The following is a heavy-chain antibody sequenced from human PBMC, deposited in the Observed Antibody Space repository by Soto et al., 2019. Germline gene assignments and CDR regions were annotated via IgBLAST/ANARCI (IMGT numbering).Heavy chain of an antibody. D-gene: IGHD1-1*01. V-gene: IGHV1-69*01. CDR1: GGTFSGYA. J-gene: IGHJ1*01. Sequence: QAQLMQSGAEVKEPGSSVKVSCKASGGTFSGYAISWVRQAPGQGLEGLGGSIPIFGITNYAQKFQNRLTIAAAESSATVYMDLRSLTSEDSAIYYCARDPSSRTGTTSSEDFQHWGQGTLVSVS. CDR3: ARDPSSRTGTTSSEDFQH. CDR2: SIPIFGIT.